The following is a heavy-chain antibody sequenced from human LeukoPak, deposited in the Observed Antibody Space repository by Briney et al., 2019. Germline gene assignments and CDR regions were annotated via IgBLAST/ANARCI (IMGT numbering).Heavy chain of an antibody. V-gene: IGHV4-59*08. J-gene: IGHJ6*02. CDR3: ATYTIAAGGYYYYGMDV. CDR1: GSSISSYY. CDR2: ISYSGNT. Sequence: SETLSLTCTVSGSSISSYYWNWIRQPPGKGLEWIGYISYSGNTNYNPSLKSRVTISVDTSKNQFSLKLSSVTAADTAVYFCATYTIAAGGYYYYGMDVWGQGTTVTVSS. D-gene: IGHD6-13*01.